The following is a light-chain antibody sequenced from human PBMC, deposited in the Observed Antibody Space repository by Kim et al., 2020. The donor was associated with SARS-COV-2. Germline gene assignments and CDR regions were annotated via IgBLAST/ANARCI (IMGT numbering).Light chain of an antibody. CDR1: SSNIGSNT. CDR2: SNI. J-gene: IGLJ1*01. Sequence: QSVLTQPPSASGTPGQRATISCSGSSSNIGSNTVNWYQHLPGTAPKLLIYSNIQRPSGVPDRFSGSKSGTSASLAISGLQSEDEADYYCAAWDDSLEGYVFATGTKVTVL. CDR3: AAWDDSLEGYV. V-gene: IGLV1-44*01.